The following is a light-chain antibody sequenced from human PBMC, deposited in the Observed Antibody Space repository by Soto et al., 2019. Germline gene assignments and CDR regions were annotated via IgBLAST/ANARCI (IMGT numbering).Light chain of an antibody. V-gene: IGKV3-15*01. J-gene: IGKJ1*01. Sequence: EIGMTQSPATLSVSPGERATLSCRASQSVSSSYLAWYQQKPGQAPRLLIHGATTRATGIPARFSGSGSGTEFTLTISSLQSEDFAVYYCQQYNNWPRTFGQGTKVDIK. CDR3: QQYNNWPRT. CDR1: QSVSSSY. CDR2: GAT.